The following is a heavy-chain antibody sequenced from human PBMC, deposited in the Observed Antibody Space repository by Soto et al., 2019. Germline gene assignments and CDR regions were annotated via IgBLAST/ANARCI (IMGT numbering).Heavy chain of an antibody. D-gene: IGHD2-8*01. CDR1: GGTFSSYT. CDR3: AVGYCTNGVCYSPSNFDY. CDR2: IIPILGIA. V-gene: IGHV1-69*02. Sequence: GASVKVSCKASGGTFSSYTISWVRQAPGQGLEWMGRIIPILGIANYAQKFQGRVTITADKSTSTAYMELSSLRSEDTAVYYCAVGYCTNGVCYSPSNFDYWGQGTLVTVSS. J-gene: IGHJ4*02.